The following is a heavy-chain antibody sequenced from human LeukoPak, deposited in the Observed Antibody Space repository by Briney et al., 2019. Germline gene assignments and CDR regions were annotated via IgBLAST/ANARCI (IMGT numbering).Heavy chain of an antibody. D-gene: IGHD3-22*01. V-gene: IGHV3-30*18. Sequence: GGSLRLSCAASGFTFSSYGMHWVRQAPGKGLEWVAVISYDGSNKYYADSVKGRFTISRDNSKNTLYLQMNSLRAEDTAVYYCANGDTYYYDSSGYSPREDYFDYWGQGTLVTVSS. CDR2: ISYDGSNK. J-gene: IGHJ4*02. CDR3: ANGDTYYYDSSGYSPREDYFDY. CDR1: GFTFSSYG.